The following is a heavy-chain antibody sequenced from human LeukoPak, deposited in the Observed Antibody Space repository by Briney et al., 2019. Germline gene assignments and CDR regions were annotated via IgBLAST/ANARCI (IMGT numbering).Heavy chain of an antibody. J-gene: IGHJ5*02. V-gene: IGHV4-39*07. CDR1: GFTFSSYA. D-gene: IGHD6-19*01. CDR3: AREEGSGWSPYNWFDP. CDR2: IYYSGST. Sequence: PGGSLRLSCAASGFTFSSYAMSWVRQPPGKGLEWIGSIYYSGSTYYNPSLKSRVTISVDTSKNQFSLKLSSVTAADTAVYYCAREEGSGWSPYNWFDPWGQGTLVTVSS.